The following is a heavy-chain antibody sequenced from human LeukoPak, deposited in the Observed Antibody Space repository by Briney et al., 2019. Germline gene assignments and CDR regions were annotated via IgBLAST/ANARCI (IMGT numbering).Heavy chain of an antibody. CDR3: ARPGRRTMVRGNWFDP. Sequence: SETLSLTCAVYGGSFSGYYGSWVRQPPGKGLEWIGEINHSGSTNYNPSLKRRRTISVDPSKNKFPLKLSSVTAADTAVYYCARPGRRTMVRGNWFDPWGQGTLVTVSS. CDR2: INHSGST. J-gene: IGHJ5*02. V-gene: IGHV4-34*01. D-gene: IGHD3-10*01. CDR1: GGSFSGYY.